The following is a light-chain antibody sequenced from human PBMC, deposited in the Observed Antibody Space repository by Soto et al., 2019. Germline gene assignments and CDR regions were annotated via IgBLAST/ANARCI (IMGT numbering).Light chain of an antibody. V-gene: IGKV1-39*01. J-gene: IGKJ3*01. CDR3: QQTSSAPFT. CDR1: QNINTY. CDR2: DAA. Sequence: DIQMTQSPYSLSAAVGDRVTITCLASQNINTYLNWYQQKPGKAPKLLIFDAASLQSGVPSRFSGSGSRTHFTLTITSLQPEDFATYYCQQTSSAPFTFGPGTKVDIK.